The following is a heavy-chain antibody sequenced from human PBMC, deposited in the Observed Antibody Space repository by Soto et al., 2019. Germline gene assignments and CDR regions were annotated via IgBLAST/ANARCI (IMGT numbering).Heavy chain of an antibody. J-gene: IGHJ4*02. V-gene: IGHV3-66*01. D-gene: IGHD6-13*01. CDR1: GFAVSTNY. CDR3: AGGYSSSWYFDY. Sequence: GGSLRLSCAASGFAVSTNYMSWVRQAPGKGLEWVSVIYSGGSTYYADSVKGRFTISRDNSKNTLYLQMNSLRAEDTAVYYCAGGYSSSWYFDYWGQGTLVTVSS. CDR2: IYSGGST.